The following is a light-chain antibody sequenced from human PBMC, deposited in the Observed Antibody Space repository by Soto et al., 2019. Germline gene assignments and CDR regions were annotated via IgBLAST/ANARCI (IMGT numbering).Light chain of an antibody. Sequence: QSVLTQPASVSGSPGQSITISCTGTSSDVGSYNLVSWYQQHPGKAPKLMIYEVSKRPSGLSNRFSASKSGNTASLTISGLQADDEADYYCCSYARSSTYVFGTGTKLTVL. CDR2: EVS. CDR3: CSYARSSTYV. J-gene: IGLJ1*01. V-gene: IGLV2-23*02. CDR1: SSDVGSYNL.